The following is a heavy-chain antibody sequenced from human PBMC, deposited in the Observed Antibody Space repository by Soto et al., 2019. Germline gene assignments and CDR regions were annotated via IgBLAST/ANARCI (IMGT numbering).Heavy chain of an antibody. D-gene: IGHD6-19*01. J-gene: IGHJ6*02. CDR1: GFTFSSYA. Sequence: GGSLRLSCAASGFTFSSYAMHWVRQAPGKGLEWVAVISYDGSNKYYADSVKGRFTISRDNSKNTLYLQMNSLRAEDTAVYYCARDSAIAVAGTNYYYYYGMDVWGQGTTVTVSS. CDR2: ISYDGSNK. V-gene: IGHV3-30-3*01. CDR3: ARDSAIAVAGTNYYYYYGMDV.